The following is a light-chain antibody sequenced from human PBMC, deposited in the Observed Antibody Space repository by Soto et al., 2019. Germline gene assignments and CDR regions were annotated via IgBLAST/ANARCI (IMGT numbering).Light chain of an antibody. CDR2: GAS. Sequence: EIVLTQSPGTLSLSPGERATLSRRASQSVSSSYLAWYQQRPGQAPRLLLYGASSRVTGTPDRFSGSGSGTDFTLTISRLEPEDFAVYYCQHYDSSQYTFGQGTKLEIK. V-gene: IGKV3-20*01. CDR1: QSVSSSY. J-gene: IGKJ2*01. CDR3: QHYDSSQYT.